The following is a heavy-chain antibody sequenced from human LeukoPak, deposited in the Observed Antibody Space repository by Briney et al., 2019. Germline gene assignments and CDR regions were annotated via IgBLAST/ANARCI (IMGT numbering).Heavy chain of an antibody. J-gene: IGHJ4*02. CDR2: FNWNGGST. CDR1: GFTFDDYG. Sequence: PGGSLRLSCASSGFTFDDYGMSCVPQSPGKGGEWVSGFNWNGGSTGYADSVKGRFTISRDNAKKSLYLQMNSLRDGDTAVYYCARDFFAFGGVIALLDYWGQGTLVTVSS. CDR3: ARDFFAFGGVIALLDY. V-gene: IGHV3-20*04. D-gene: IGHD3-16*02.